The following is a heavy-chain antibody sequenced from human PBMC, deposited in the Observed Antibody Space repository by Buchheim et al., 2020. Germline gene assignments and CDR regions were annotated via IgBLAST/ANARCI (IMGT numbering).Heavy chain of an antibody. CDR3: IWNYEWGVTYFDN. Sequence: EVQLVESGGGLVKPGGSLRLSCAASGFSFSDAWMSWVRQAPGKGLEWVGRIKSKTDGGTTEYAAPVKGRFSISRDDSKETLYLQMNSLKTEDTAVYYCIWNYEWGVTYFDNWGQGTL. CDR2: IKSKTDGGTT. V-gene: IGHV3-15*01. CDR1: GFSFSDAW. J-gene: IGHJ4*02. D-gene: IGHD1-7*01.